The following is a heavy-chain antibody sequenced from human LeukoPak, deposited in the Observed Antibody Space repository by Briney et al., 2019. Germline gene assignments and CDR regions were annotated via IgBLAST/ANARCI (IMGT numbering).Heavy chain of an antibody. Sequence: PSETLSLTCAVYGGSFSGYYWSWIRQPPGKGLEWIGEINHSGSTNYNPSLKSRVTISVDTSKNQFSLKLSSVTAADTAVYYCARGGRGYSYGYADAFDIWGQGTMVTVSS. CDR2: INHSGST. CDR3: ARGGRGYSYGYADAFDI. V-gene: IGHV4-34*01. CDR1: GGSFSGYY. D-gene: IGHD5-18*01. J-gene: IGHJ3*02.